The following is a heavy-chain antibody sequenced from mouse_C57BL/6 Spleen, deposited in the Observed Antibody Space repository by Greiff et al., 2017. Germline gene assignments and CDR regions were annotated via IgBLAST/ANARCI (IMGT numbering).Heavy chain of an antibody. Sequence: QVQLKQPGAELVKPGASVKLSCKASGYTFTSYWMHWVKQRPGQGLEWIGMIHPNSGSTNYNEKFKSKATLTVDKSSSTAYMQLSSLTSEDSAVYSCVRCYYYEYDWDLDVWGTGTSVTVSS. V-gene: IGHV1-64*01. CDR2: IHPNSGST. CDR1: GYTFTSYW. J-gene: IGHJ1*03. CDR3: VRCYYYEYDWDLDV. D-gene: IGHD2-4*01.